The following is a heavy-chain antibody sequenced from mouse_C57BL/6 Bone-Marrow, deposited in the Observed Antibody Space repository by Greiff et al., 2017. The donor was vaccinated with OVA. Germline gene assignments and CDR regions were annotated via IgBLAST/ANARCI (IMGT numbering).Heavy chain of an antibody. D-gene: IGHD1-1*01. CDR2: IDPSDSYT. CDR3: ARYYGPYFDY. J-gene: IGHJ2*01. V-gene: IGHV1-50*01. CDR1: GYPFTSYW. Sequence: QVQLQQPGAELVKPGASVKLSCKASGYPFTSYWMQWVKQRPGQGLEWIGEIDPSDSYTNYNQKFKGKATLTVDTSSSTAYMQLSSLTSEDSAVYYCARYYGPYFDYWGQGTTLTVSS.